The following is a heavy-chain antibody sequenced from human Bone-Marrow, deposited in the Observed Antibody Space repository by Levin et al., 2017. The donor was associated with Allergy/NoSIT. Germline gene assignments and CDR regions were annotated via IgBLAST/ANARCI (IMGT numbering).Heavy chain of an antibody. J-gene: IGHJ6*03. CDR1: GFIFADYA. CDR2: LDGSSAKT. V-gene: IGHV3-23*01. Sequence: AGGSLRLSCTISGFIFADYAMNWVRQAPGRGLEWVSSLDGSSAKTYYADSVKGRFTISREYSKNTLFLQMNSLRVEDTARYYCAKAGTTVMLDYSYLDVWGEGTAVTVSS. D-gene: IGHD4-17*01. CDR3: AKAGTTVMLDYSYLDV.